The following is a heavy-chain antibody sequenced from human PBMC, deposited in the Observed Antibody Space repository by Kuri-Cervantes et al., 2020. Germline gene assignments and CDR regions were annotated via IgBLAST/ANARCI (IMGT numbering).Heavy chain of an antibody. CDR1: GFTFSSYS. V-gene: IGHV3-71*01. CDR3: ARCHEVGVGGLYYCDYMDV. J-gene: IGHJ6*03. Sequence: GESLKISCAASGFTFSSYSMNWVRQAPGKGLEWVGFIRSQADGGTTDYAASVKGRFTISRDDSKSSAYLQMNSLRAEDTAVYYCARCHEVGVGGLYYCDYMDVWGNGTTVTVSS. CDR2: IRSQADGGTT. D-gene: IGHD3-16*01.